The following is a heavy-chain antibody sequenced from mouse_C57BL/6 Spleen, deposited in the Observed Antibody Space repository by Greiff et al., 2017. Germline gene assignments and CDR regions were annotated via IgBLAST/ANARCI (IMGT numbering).Heavy chain of an antibody. CDR1: GYTFTSYW. V-gene: IGHV1-55*01. D-gene: IGHD3-2*02. CDR2: IYPGSGST. Sequence: QVQLQQPGAELVKPGASVKMSCKASGYTFTSYWINWVKQRPGQGLEWIGDIYPGSGSTNYNEKFKSKATLTVDTASSTAYMQLSRLTSEDSSVYYCAYLRLPHYFDYWGQGTTLTVSS. J-gene: IGHJ2*01. CDR3: AYLRLPHYFDY.